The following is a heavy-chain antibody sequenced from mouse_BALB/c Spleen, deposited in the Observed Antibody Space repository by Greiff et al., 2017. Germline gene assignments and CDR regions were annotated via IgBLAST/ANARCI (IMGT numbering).Heavy chain of an antibody. J-gene: IGHJ1*01. CDR1: GFTFSSYT. Sequence: EVKVVESGGGLVKPGGSLKLSCAASGFTFSSYTMSWVRQTPEKRLEWVATISSGGSYTYYPDSVKGRFTISRDNAKNTLYLQMSSLKSEDTAMYYCTRDGGITTALWYFDVWGAGTTVTVSS. CDR3: TRDGGITTALWYFDV. D-gene: IGHD1-2*01. CDR2: ISSGGSYT. V-gene: IGHV5-6-4*01.